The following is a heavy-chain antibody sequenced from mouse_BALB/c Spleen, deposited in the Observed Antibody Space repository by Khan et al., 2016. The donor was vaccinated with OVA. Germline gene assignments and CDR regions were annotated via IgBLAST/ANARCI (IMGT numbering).Heavy chain of an antibody. J-gene: IGHJ2*01. CDR3: ARVYGGDFDY. D-gene: IGHD2-10*02. CDR1: GYSITTDYA. V-gene: IGHV3-2*02. CDR2: ISYSGNT. Sequence: VQLKESGPGLVKPSQSLSLTCTVTGYSITTDYAWNWIRQFPGNKLEWMGFISYSGNTKYNPSLKSRISITRDTSKNQFFLQLKSVTTEDTARYYGARVYGGDFDYWGQGTTLTASS.